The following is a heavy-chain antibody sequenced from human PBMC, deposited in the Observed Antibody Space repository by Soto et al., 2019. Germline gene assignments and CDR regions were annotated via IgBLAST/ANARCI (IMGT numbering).Heavy chain of an antibody. CDR1: GFTFSTYA. CDR3: AKDLSASDWFDP. CDR2: ISASGGST. D-gene: IGHD3-16*02. V-gene: IGHV3-23*01. J-gene: IGHJ5*02. Sequence: PGGSLRVSCAASGFTFSTYAMTWVRQAPGKGLEWVSAISASGGSTYYADSVKGRFTISRDNSKNTLYLQMNSLRVEDTAVYYCAKDLSASDWFDPWGQGTLVTVSS.